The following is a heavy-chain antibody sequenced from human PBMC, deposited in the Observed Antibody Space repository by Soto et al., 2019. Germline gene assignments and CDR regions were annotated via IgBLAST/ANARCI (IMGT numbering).Heavy chain of an antibody. Sequence: SETLSLTCTVSGGSISSNSYCWVWIRQPQGKGLEWIGSIYHSGNTNYNPSLKSRVTISVDKSKNQFSLKLSSVTVAETAVYYWASLGLSYFDWSPTPPYVMAVWGKGTTVTVSS. D-gene: IGHD3-9*01. CDR3: ASLGLSYFDWSPTPPYVMAV. V-gene: IGHV4-39*07. CDR2: IYHSGNT. CDR1: GGSISSNSYC. J-gene: IGHJ6*04.